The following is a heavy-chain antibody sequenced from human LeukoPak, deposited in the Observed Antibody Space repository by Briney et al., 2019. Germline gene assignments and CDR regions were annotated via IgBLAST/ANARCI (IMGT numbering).Heavy chain of an antibody. D-gene: IGHD6-6*01. Sequence: GGSLRLSCAASGFTFSSYAMSWVRQAPGKGLEWVSAIRGSGGNTYYADSVKGRFTISRDNSKNTLYLQMNSLRAEDTAVYYCAKDPYSSSAVTFDYWGQGTLVTVSS. CDR2: IRGSGGNT. CDR1: GFTFSSYA. V-gene: IGHV3-23*01. J-gene: IGHJ4*02. CDR3: AKDPYSSSAVTFDY.